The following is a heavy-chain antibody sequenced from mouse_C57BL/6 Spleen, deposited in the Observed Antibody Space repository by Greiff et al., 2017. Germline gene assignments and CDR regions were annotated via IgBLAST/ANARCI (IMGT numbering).Heavy chain of an antibody. CDR3: ARWTDYDGY. J-gene: IGHJ2*01. CDR1: GYTFTSYW. D-gene: IGHD2-4*01. Sequence: QVQLQQSGAELVKPGASVKLSCKASGYTFTSYWMHWVKQRPGQGLEWIGMIHPNSGSTNYNEKFKSKTTLTVDKSSSTAYMQLSSLTSEDAAVYYCARWTDYDGYWGQGTTLTVSS. V-gene: IGHV1-64*01. CDR2: IHPNSGST.